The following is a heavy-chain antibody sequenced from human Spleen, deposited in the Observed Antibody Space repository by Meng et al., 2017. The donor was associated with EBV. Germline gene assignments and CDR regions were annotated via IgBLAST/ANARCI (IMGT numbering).Heavy chain of an antibody. CDR1: GYTFTGYY. J-gene: IGHJ4*02. CDR3: ARDCSSTSCSVDY. D-gene: IGHD2-2*01. V-gene: IGHV1-2*06. Sequence: QLQLGRPGAEVKKPGASVKVSCKASGYTFTGYYMHWVRQAPGQGLEWMGRINPNSGGTNYAQKFQGRVTMTRDTSISTAYMELSRLRSDDTAVYYCARDCSSTSCSVDYWGQGTLVTVSS. CDR2: INPNSGGT.